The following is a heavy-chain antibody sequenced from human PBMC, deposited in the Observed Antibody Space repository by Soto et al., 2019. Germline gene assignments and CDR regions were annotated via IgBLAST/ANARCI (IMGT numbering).Heavy chain of an antibody. CDR1: GFTFSSYA. J-gene: IGHJ4*02. Sequence: EVQLLESGGGLVQPGGSLRLSCAASGFTFSSYAMSWVRQAPGTGLEWVSAISGSGDSTYYAGSVKVRFTISRDNSKNTLFLQMNSLRAEDSAVYYCAKGLRKTLHYGDYILDYWGQGTVVTVSS. CDR2: ISGSGDST. V-gene: IGHV3-23*01. D-gene: IGHD4-17*01. CDR3: AKGLRKTLHYGDYILDY.